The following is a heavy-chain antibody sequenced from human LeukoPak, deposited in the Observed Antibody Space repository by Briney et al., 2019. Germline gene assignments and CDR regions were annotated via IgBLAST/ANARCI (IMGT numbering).Heavy chain of an antibody. D-gene: IGHD5-24*01. CDR3: ARRRDGYNWGHYFDY. V-gene: IGHV3-48*04. J-gene: IGHJ4*02. Sequence: HPGGSLRLSCAASGFTLNSYAMNWVRQAPGKGLEWVSYISSASITIHYADSVKGRFTISRDNAKNSLYLQMNSLRAEDTAVYYCARRRDGYNWGHYFDYWGQGTLVTVSS. CDR1: GFTLNSYA. CDR2: ISSASITI.